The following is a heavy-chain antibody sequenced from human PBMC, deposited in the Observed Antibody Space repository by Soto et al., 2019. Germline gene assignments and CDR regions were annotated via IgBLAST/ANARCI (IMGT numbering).Heavy chain of an antibody. CDR2: IYYSGST. D-gene: IGHD3-16*01. CDR3: AGGPMGYDS. V-gene: IGHV4-59*01. CDR1: RGSMNNYY. J-gene: IGHJ4*02. Sequence: QVQLQESGPGLVKPSETLSLTCTVSRGSMNNYYWSWIRQPPGKGLEWIGYIYYSGSTNYNPSLKSRGTISVDTSKNQFSLELRSVTSADAAVYYCAGGPMGYDSWGQGTLVTVSS.